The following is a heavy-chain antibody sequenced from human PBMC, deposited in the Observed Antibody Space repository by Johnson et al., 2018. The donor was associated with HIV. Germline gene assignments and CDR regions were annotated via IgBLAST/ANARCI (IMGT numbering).Heavy chain of an antibody. Sequence: VQLVESGGGVVRPGGSLRLSCAASGFIFDDYGMTWVRQVPGKGLEWVSVIYSGGTTYYAASVTGRFTISSANAKNSLYLQMNSLRAEDTALYYCAKIRGEMATTDAFDIWGQGTMVTVSS. D-gene: IGHD5-24*01. CDR2: IYSGGTT. CDR3: AKIRGEMATTDAFDI. J-gene: IGHJ3*02. V-gene: IGHV3-20*04. CDR1: GFIFDDYG.